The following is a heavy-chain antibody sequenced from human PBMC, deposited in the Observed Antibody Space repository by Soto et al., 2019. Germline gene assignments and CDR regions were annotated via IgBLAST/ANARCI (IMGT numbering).Heavy chain of an antibody. CDR1: GFKFDYYW. V-gene: IGHV3-74*01. CDR2: LQTDGSHP. J-gene: IGHJ4*02. Sequence: EVHLVASGGGLVQPGGSLRLSCVASGFKFDYYWMHWVRQAPGEGLMWVSRLQTDGSHPDYAASVKGRFTISRDNAKNTLYLQMNTLGVEDAAVYYCGRGGDPDYGGQGTLVTVSS. CDR3: GRGGDPDY. D-gene: IGHD2-21*02.